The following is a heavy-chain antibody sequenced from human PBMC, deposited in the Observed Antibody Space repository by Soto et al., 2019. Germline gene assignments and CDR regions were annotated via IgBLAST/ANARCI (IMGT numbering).Heavy chain of an antibody. J-gene: IGHJ4*02. D-gene: IGHD2-21*02. CDR1: GDTFTDYY. CDR3: ARGGHVVVVTAALDY. CDR2: VNPSGGHT. Sequence: QVQLMQSGAEVKKPGASVKVSFKASGDTFTDYYIHWVRQAPGQGLEWMGTVNPSGGHTTYAQHFLGRGTMTRDTSTSTLYMELTSLTSDDTAIYYCARGGHVVVVTAALDYWGQGTLVTVSS. V-gene: IGHV1-46*01.